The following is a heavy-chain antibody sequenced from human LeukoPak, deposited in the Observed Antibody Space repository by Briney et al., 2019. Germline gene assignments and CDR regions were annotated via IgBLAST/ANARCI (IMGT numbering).Heavy chain of an antibody. CDR2: ISSSGSTM. V-gene: IGHV3-48*04. J-gene: IGHJ3*02. D-gene: IGHD3-22*01. Sequence: GGSLRLSCAASGFTFSNYGVNWVRQSPGKGLEWVSYISSSGSTMYYADSVKGRFTISRDNAKNSLYLQMNSLRAEDTAVYYCARGDPKYYYDSSGYYSPDDAFDIWGQGTMVTVSS. CDR3: ARGDPKYYYDSSGYYSPDDAFDI. CDR1: GFTFSNYG.